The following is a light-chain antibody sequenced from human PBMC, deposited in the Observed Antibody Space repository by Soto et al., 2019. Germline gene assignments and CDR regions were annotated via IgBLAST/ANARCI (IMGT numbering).Light chain of an antibody. J-gene: IGKJ2*01. V-gene: IGKV1-5*03. CDR3: QQYNSYSRT. CDR2: QAS. Sequence: DIQMTQSPSTLSASVGDRVTITCRASQSISSWLAWYQQKPGKAPKLLIYQASSLESGGPSRFSGSGSGTEFTLPTSSLQPDDFATYYCQQYNSYSRTFGQGTKREIK. CDR1: QSISSW.